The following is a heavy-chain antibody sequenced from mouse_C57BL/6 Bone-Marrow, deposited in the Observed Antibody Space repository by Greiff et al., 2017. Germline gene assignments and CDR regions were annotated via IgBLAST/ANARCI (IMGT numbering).Heavy chain of an antibody. CDR1: GYTFTDYY. D-gene: IGHD2-2*01. J-gene: IGHJ1*03. CDR3: AREEGYPDWCFDV. CDR2: INPNNGGT. V-gene: IGHV1-26*01. Sequence: VQLQQSGPELVKPGASVKISCKASGYTFTDYYMNWVKQSHGKSLEWIGDINPNNGGTSYNQKFTGKATLTVDKSASTAYMELRSLTSEDSAVXYCAREEGYPDWCFDVWGTGTTVTVSS.